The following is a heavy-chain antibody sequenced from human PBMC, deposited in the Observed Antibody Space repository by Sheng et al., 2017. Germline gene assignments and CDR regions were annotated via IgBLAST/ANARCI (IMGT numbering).Heavy chain of an antibody. CDR3: ARSMATMEHHYYYYGMDV. J-gene: IGHJ6*02. D-gene: IGHD5-12*01. CDR2: IIPIFGTA. Sequence: QVQLVQSGAEVKKPGSSVKVSCKASGGTFSSYAISWVRQAPGQGLEWMGGIIPIFGTANYAQKFQGRVTITADESTSTAYMELSSLRSEDTAVYYCARSMATMEHHYYYYGMDVWGQGTTVTVSS. CDR1: GGTFSSYA. V-gene: IGHV1-69*01.